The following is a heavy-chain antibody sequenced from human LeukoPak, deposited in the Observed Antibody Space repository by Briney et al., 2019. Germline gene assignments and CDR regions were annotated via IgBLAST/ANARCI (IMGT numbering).Heavy chain of an antibody. Sequence: GGSLRLSCAASGFTFSSHAMHWVRQAPGKGLEWVTVISYDGSNKYYADSVKGRFTISRDNSKNTLYLQMNSLRADDTAVYDCARIPRGYSGYDFFVGLDYWGQGTLVTVSS. CDR2: ISYDGSNK. J-gene: IGHJ4*02. CDR1: GFTFSSHA. CDR3: ARIPRGYSGYDFFVGLDY. V-gene: IGHV3-30-3*01. D-gene: IGHD5-12*01.